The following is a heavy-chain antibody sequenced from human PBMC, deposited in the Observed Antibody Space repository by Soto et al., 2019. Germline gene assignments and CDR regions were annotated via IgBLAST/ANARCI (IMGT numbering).Heavy chain of an antibody. Sequence: KPSETLSLTCTVSGGSISSGGYYWSWIRQHPGKGLEWIGYIYYSGSTYYNPSLKSRVTISVDTSKNQFSLKLSSVTAADTAVYYCARVKVAATRWVDYWGQGTLVTAPQ. CDR1: GGSISSGGYY. CDR2: IYYSGST. D-gene: IGHD2-15*01. CDR3: ARVKVAATRWVDY. J-gene: IGHJ4*02. V-gene: IGHV4-31*03.